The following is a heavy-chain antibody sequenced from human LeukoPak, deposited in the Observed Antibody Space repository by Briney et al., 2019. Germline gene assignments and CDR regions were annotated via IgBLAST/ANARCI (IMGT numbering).Heavy chain of an antibody. J-gene: IGHJ5*02. D-gene: IGHD1-26*01. V-gene: IGHV4-39*01. CDR3: AKHGELLSWFDL. Sequence: SETLSLTCTVSGGSISSSSYYWGWIRQPPGKGLEWIGSIYYSGSTYYNPSLKSRVTISVDTSKNHFSLKLRSVTAADTAVYYCAKHGELLSWFDLWGQGTQVTVSS. CDR2: IYYSGST. CDR1: GGSISSSSYY.